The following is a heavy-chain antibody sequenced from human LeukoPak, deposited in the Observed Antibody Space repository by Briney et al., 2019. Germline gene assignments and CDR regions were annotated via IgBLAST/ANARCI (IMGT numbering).Heavy chain of an antibody. CDR2: IYHSGST. D-gene: IGHD4-23*01. Sequence: SQTLSLTCTVSGGSISSGGYYWSWIRQPPGKGLEWIGYIYHSGSTYYNPSLKSRVTISVDKSKNQFSLKLSSVIAADTAVYYCAMGLAWKLDYWGQGTLVTVSS. V-gene: IGHV4-30-2*01. CDR1: GGSISSGGYY. CDR3: AMGLAWKLDY. J-gene: IGHJ4*02.